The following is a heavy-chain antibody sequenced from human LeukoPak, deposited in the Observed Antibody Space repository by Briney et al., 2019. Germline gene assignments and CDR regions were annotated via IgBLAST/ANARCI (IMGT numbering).Heavy chain of an antibody. CDR3: ARVKSITILRGLILPEEFDY. D-gene: IGHD3-10*01. CDR2: IYHSGST. V-gene: IGHV4-38-2*02. Sequence: SETLSLTCTVSGYSISSGYYWGWIRPPPGEGLEWIGIIYHSGSTYYNPSLKSRVTISVDTSKNQFSLKLSSVTAADTAVYYCARVKSITILRGLILPEEFDYWGQGALVTVSS. J-gene: IGHJ4*02. CDR1: GYSISSGYY.